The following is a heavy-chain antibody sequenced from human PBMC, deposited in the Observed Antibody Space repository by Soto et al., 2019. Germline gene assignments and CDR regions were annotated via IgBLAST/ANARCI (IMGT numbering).Heavy chain of an antibody. CDR3: AREGTVTKVRGMDV. CDR2: IYYSGST. D-gene: IGHD4-4*01. V-gene: IGHV4-31*03. CDR1: GGSISSGGYY. J-gene: IGHJ6*02. Sequence: PSETLSLTCTVSGGSISSGGYYWGWIRQHPGKGLEWIGYIYYSGSTYYNPSLKSRVTISVDTSKNQFSLKLSSVTAADTAVYYCAREGTVTKVRGMDVWGQGTTVTVSS.